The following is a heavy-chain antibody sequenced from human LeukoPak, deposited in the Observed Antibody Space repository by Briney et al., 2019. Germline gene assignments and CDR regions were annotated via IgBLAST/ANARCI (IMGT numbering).Heavy chain of an antibody. Sequence: GGSLRLSCAASGFNFIDYSMSWVRQAPGKGLEWISYIGISSGNTKYADSVKGRFTISRDKARNSLYLQMNSLRVEDTAVYYCARDHRYAFDNWGHGTLVTVSS. J-gene: IGHJ4*01. CDR2: IGISSGNT. V-gene: IGHV3-11*06. CDR3: ARDHRYAFDN. D-gene: IGHD5-12*01. CDR1: GFNFIDYS.